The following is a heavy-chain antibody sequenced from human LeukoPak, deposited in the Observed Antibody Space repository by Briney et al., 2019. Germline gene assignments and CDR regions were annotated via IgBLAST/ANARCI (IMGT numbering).Heavy chain of an antibody. V-gene: IGHV1-69*05. CDR3: APRWYSSCWATGGAEYFQH. Sequence: SVKVSCKASGGTFSSYAISRVRQAPGQGLEWMGGIIPIFGTANYAQKFQGRVTITTDESTGTAYMELSRLRSEDTAVYYCAPRWYSSCWATGGAEYFQHWGQGTLVTVSS. CDR1: GGTFSSYA. D-gene: IGHD6-19*01. CDR2: IIPIFGTA. J-gene: IGHJ1*01.